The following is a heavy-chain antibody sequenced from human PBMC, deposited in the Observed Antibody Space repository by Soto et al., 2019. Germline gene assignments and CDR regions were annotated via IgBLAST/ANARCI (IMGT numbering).Heavy chain of an antibody. CDR3: ARVAMENYHDMWSGSTSSALDV. CDR1: GGSMRGYS. J-gene: IGHJ6*02. D-gene: IGHD3-3*01. Sequence: PSETLSLTCKVSGGSMRGYSWSWIRQTPGEGLEWIGYVSHSGRTDYSPSLKNRVTISLDMSKNHFALHVNSVDPADTAVYYCARVAMENYHDMWSGSTSSALDVWGQGTTVTAP. CDR2: VSHSGRT. V-gene: IGHV4-59*13.